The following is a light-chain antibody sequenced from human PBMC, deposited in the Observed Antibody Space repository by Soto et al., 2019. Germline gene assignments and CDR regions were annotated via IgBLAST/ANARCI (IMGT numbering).Light chain of an antibody. V-gene: IGKV3-15*01. Sequence: ETVMTQSPATLSVSPGERATLSCRASQSVNSNLAWYQQKLGQAPRVLIYGASTRATGIPDRFSGSGSGTEFILTISSLQSEDFAVYYCQHYNYWPYTCGQGTKVDIK. CDR2: GAS. CDR3: QHYNYWPYT. CDR1: QSVNSN. J-gene: IGKJ2*01.